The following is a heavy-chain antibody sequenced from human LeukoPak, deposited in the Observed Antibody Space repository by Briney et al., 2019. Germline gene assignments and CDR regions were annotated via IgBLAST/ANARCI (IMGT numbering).Heavy chain of an antibody. V-gene: IGHV3-48*03. CDR1: GFTFSSYA. CDR3: ARGTSIAARYDAFDI. D-gene: IGHD6-6*01. J-gene: IGHJ3*02. CDR2: ISGYGHTI. Sequence: TGGSLRLSCAASGFTFSSYAMSWVRQAPGKGLEWVSVISGYGHTIYYADSVKGRFTISRDNAKNSLYLQVISLRAEDTAVYYCARGTSIAARYDAFDIWGQGTMVTVSS.